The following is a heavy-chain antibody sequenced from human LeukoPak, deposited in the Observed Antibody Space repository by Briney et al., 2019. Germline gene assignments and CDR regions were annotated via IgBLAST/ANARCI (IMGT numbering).Heavy chain of an antibody. Sequence: SETLSLTCTVSDGSVNSYYWSWIRQSPGKGLEWIGYIYYIGNTNYNPSLKSRVTISVDPSKNQFSLKLRSVTAADTAVYYCARDRGGYSDYWGQGTLVTVSS. CDR2: IYYIGNT. CDR1: DGSVNSYY. V-gene: IGHV4-59*02. J-gene: IGHJ4*02. CDR3: ARDRGGYSDY. D-gene: IGHD3-10*01.